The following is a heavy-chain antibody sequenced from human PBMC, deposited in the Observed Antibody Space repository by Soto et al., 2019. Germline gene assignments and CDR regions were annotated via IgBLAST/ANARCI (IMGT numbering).Heavy chain of an antibody. CDR1: GYTFTSYS. CDR3: ALQEGVGATIYWFDP. CDR2: INTDNGDA. J-gene: IGHJ5*02. Sequence: ASVKVSCKASGYTFTSYSLHWVRQAPGQGLEWIGWINTDNGDAKYSQKFQGRVTVTRDTSATTAYMELSSLRSEDTAVYYCALQEGVGATIYWFDPWGQGTLVTVSS. D-gene: IGHD1-26*01. V-gene: IGHV1-3*04.